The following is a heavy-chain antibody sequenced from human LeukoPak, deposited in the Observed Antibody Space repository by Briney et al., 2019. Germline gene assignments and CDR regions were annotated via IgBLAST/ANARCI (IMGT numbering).Heavy chain of an antibody. Sequence: PGGSLRLSCAASGFTFSDHYMDWVRQALGKGLEWVGRTRNKANSYTTEYAASVKGRFTISRDDSKNSLYLQMNSLKTEDTAVYYCAREGTWIQLWSFDYWGQGTLVTVSS. V-gene: IGHV3-72*01. CDR2: TRNKANSYTT. D-gene: IGHD5-18*01. CDR3: AREGTWIQLWSFDY. J-gene: IGHJ4*02. CDR1: GFTFSDHY.